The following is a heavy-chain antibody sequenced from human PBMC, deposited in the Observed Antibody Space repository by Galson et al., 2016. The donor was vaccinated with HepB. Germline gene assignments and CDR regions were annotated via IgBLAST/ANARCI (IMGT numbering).Heavy chain of an antibody. CDR3: ARHRPVAYSSGWFSGFDL. V-gene: IGHV4-39*01. Sequence: TLSLTCTVSGGSISSRSYYWGWIRQPPGKGLEWIATMSYSGDTYYNPSLKTRVSISADTPKNQFSLKQTSVTAADTAMYYCARHRPVAYSSGWFSGFDLWGQGTLVAVSS. D-gene: IGHD6-19*01. CDR2: MSYSGDT. J-gene: IGHJ5*02. CDR1: GGSISSRSYY.